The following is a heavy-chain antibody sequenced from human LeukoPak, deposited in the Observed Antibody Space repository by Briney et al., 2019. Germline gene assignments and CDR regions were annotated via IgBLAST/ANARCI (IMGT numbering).Heavy chain of an antibody. Sequence: ASVKVSCKASGGTFSSYAISWVRQAPGQGLEWMGWINPNSGGTNYAQKFQGRVTMTRDTSISTAYMELSRLRSDDTAVYYCARGPWGSPLYYSDYWGQGTLVTVSS. D-gene: IGHD7-27*01. CDR1: GGTFSSYA. V-gene: IGHV1-2*02. CDR2: INPNSGGT. J-gene: IGHJ4*02. CDR3: ARGPWGSPLYYSDY.